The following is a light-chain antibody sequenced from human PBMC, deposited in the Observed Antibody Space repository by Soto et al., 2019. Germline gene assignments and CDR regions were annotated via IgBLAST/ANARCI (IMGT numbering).Light chain of an antibody. CDR2: DAS. Sequence: EIVLTQSPATLSLSPGERATLSCRASQSVSSYLAWYQQKPGQAPRLLIYDASNRATGIPARFSGSGSGTDFHLTISSLEPEDFAVYYCQQRSNWPRGYTFGQGTKLEIK. J-gene: IGKJ2*01. CDR1: QSVSSY. CDR3: QQRSNWPRGYT. V-gene: IGKV3-11*01.